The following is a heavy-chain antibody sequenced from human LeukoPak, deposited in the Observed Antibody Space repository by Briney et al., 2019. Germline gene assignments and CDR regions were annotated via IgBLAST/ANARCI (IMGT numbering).Heavy chain of an antibody. CDR1: SGSISSGAYY. D-gene: IGHD6-19*01. CDR3: ARRKRGSGGPFDY. Sequence: PSETLSLTCTVSSGSISSGAYYWGWIRQPPGKGLEWIGTIHYSGKTYYNPSLKSRITISIDTSKKQFSLELSSVTAADTAIYFCARRKRGSGGPFDYWGQGTLVTVSS. V-gene: IGHV4-39*07. J-gene: IGHJ4*02. CDR2: IHYSGKT.